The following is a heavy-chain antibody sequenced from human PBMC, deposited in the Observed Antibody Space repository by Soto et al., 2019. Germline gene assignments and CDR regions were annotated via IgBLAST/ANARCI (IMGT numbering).Heavy chain of an antibody. J-gene: IGHJ5*02. CDR3: ARSIQEDLAVAGPTDIWFDP. V-gene: IGHV1-69*02. Sequence: QVQLVQSGAEVKRPGSSVKVSCQTSGGTFRTYTINWVRQAPGQGLEWMGRIIPILDVANYAQKFQGRVTMPADKSTSTAPMELRSLSSEDTAVYYCARSIQEDLAVAGPTDIWFDPWGQGTLVTVSS. CDR1: GGTFRTYT. D-gene: IGHD6-19*01. CDR2: IIPILDVA.